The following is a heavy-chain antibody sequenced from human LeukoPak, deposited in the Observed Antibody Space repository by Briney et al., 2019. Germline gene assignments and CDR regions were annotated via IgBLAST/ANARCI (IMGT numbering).Heavy chain of an antibody. Sequence: GASVTVSCKASGGTFSTYAITWVRQAPGQGLEWMGRIIPILGIANYAQKFQGRVTITADKSTSTAYMELSSLRSEDTAVYYCARGYCSGGSCYRIDYWGQGTLVTVSS. J-gene: IGHJ4*02. D-gene: IGHD2-15*01. CDR3: ARGYCSGGSCYRIDY. CDR2: IIPILGIA. CDR1: GGTFSTYA. V-gene: IGHV1-69*10.